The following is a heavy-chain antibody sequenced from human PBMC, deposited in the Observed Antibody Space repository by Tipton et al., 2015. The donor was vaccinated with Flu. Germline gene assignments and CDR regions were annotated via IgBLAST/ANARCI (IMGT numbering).Heavy chain of an antibody. D-gene: IGHD3-10*01. CDR2: INPNNGDT. Sequence: QVQLVQSGAEVKSPGASVKVSCKASGYAFTGYYMHWVRQAPGQGLEWMGRINPNNGDTNYAQKFQGRVTMTSDTPISIVYMDVIRLRSDDTALYYCARDGEGAYHPLGYWGQGTLVTVSS. CDR1: GYAFTGYY. CDR3: ARDGEGAYHPLGY. V-gene: IGHV1-2*06. J-gene: IGHJ4*02.